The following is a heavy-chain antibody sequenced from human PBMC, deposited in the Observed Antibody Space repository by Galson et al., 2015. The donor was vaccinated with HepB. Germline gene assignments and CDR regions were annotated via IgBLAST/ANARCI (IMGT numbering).Heavy chain of an antibody. CDR2: ISSSSSTI. V-gene: IGHV3-48*02. CDR3: ARGGRFLEWLSPFDY. J-gene: IGHJ4*02. Sequence: SLRLSCAASGFTFSSYSMNWVRQAPGKGLEWVSYISSSSSTIYYADSVKGRFTISRDNAKNSLYLQMNSLRDEDTAVYYCARGGRFLEWLSPFDYWGQGTLVTVSS. D-gene: IGHD3-3*01. CDR1: GFTFSSYS.